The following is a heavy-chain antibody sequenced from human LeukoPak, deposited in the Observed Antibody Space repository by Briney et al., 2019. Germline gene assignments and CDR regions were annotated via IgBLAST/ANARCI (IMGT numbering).Heavy chain of an antibody. J-gene: IGHJ3*02. D-gene: IGHD6-13*01. CDR1: GGTFSSYV. CDR2: IIPIFGTA. CDR3: ARDLGSEAAADNVGVAFDI. Sequence: SVEVSCKASGGTFSSYVISWVRQAPGQGLEWMGGIIPIFGTANYAQKFQGRVTITTDESTSTAYMELSSLRSEDTAVYYCARDLGSEAAADNVGVAFDIWGQGTMVTVSS. V-gene: IGHV1-69*05.